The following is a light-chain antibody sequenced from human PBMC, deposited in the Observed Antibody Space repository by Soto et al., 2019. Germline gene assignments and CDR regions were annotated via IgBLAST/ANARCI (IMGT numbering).Light chain of an antibody. CDR3: SSYTSSSTYV. V-gene: IGLV2-14*03. CDR2: DVS. Sequence: QSALTQPASVSGSPGQSITISCTGTSSDVGAYNYVSWYQQHPGKAPKLMIYDVSNRPSGVSNRFSGSKSGNTASLTISGLQAEDEADYHCSSYTSSSTYVFGTGTKLTVL. J-gene: IGLJ1*01. CDR1: SSDVGAYNY.